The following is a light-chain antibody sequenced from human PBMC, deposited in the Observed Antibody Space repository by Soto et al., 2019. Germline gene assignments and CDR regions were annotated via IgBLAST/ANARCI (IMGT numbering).Light chain of an antibody. CDR1: SSDFGAYNH. V-gene: IGLV2-14*01. J-gene: IGLJ1*01. Sequence: QSVLTQPASVSGSPGQSITISCTGTSSDFGAYNHVSWYQQHPGKAPKLMIYDVSNRPSGISNRFSGSKSGNTASLTISGLQAEDEADYYCSSYTSRSTPYVFGTGTKVTVL. CDR2: DVS. CDR3: SSYTSRSTPYV.